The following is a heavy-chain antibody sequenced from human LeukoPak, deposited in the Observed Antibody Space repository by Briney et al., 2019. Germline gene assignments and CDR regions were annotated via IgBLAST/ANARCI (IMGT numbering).Heavy chain of an antibody. D-gene: IGHD3-22*01. J-gene: IGHJ4*02. CDR1: GFTFSSYW. Sequence: GGSLRLSCAASGFTFSSYWMSWVRQAPGKGREWVANIKQNGSEKYYVDSVKGRFTISRDNAKNSLYLQMNSLRAEDTAVYYCARDLYRIVVVPHYFDYWGQGTLVTVSS. CDR2: IKQNGSEK. V-gene: IGHV3-7*01. CDR3: ARDLYRIVVVPHYFDY.